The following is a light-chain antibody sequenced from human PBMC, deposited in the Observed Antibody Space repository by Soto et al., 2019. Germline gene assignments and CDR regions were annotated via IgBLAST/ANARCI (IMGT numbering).Light chain of an antibody. CDR1: QSVSSSY. J-gene: IGKJ2*01. CDR2: GAS. Sequence: ENVLTQSPGTLSLSPGERATLSCRASQSVSSSYLAWYQQKPGQAPRLLISGASSSATGIPDRFSGSGSGTDFNLTISRLEPEDFAVYFFQQYGSYPPYTFGQGTKLEIK. CDR3: QQYGSYPPYT. V-gene: IGKV3-20*01.